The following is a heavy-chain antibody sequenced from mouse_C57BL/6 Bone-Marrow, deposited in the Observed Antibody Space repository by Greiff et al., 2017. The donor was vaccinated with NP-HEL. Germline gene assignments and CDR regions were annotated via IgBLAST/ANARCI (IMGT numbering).Heavy chain of an antibody. J-gene: IGHJ1*03. D-gene: IGHD2-4*01. CDR3: ARWIIYYDYDGGYFDV. Sequence: EVHLVESGGGLVKPGGSLKLSCAASGFTFSSYAMSWVRQTPEKRLEWVATISDGGSYTYYPDNVKGRFTISRDNAKNNLYLQMSHLKSEDTAMYYGARWIIYYDYDGGYFDVWGTGTTVTVSS. V-gene: IGHV5-4*01. CDR1: GFTFSSYA. CDR2: ISDGGSYT.